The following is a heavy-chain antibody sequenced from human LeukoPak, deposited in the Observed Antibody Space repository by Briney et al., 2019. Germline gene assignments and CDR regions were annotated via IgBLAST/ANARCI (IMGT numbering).Heavy chain of an antibody. V-gene: IGHV1-18*01. Sequence: GASVKVSCKTSGYTFISYGISWVRQAPGQGLEWMGWISVYNGNTNYAQKLQGRVTMTTDTSTSTAYMQLRSLTSDDTAVYYCAREGDTSRGDAFDVWGQGTMVTVSS. J-gene: IGHJ3*01. CDR3: AREGDTSRGDAFDV. CDR1: GYTFISYG. D-gene: IGHD3-16*01. CDR2: ISVYNGNT.